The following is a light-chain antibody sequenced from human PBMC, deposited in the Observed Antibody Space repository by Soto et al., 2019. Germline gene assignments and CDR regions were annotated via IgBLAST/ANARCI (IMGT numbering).Light chain of an antibody. Sequence: QSVLTQPPSVSAAPGQKVTISCSGSSSNIGDNYVSWYQQFPGTAPKLLIYDNSQRPSGIPDRFSGSTSGTSATLGITGLQTGDEADYYCGTWDTSLSAGVFGGGTKVTVL. CDR2: DNS. J-gene: IGLJ2*01. CDR3: GTWDTSLSAGV. V-gene: IGLV1-51*01. CDR1: SSNIGDNY.